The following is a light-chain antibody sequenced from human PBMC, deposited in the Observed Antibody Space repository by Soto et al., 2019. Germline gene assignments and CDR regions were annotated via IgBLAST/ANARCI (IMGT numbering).Light chain of an antibody. CDR1: SSNNGAGYD. J-gene: IGLJ2*01. Sequence: QSVRTQPPSVSGAPGQRVTISCTGSSSNNGAGYDVHWYQQLPGTAPKLLIYGNSNRPSGVPDRFSGSKSGTSASLAITGLQAEDEADYYCQSYDSSLSGYVVFGGGTQLTVL. CDR3: QSYDSSLSGYVV. V-gene: IGLV1-40*01. CDR2: GNS.